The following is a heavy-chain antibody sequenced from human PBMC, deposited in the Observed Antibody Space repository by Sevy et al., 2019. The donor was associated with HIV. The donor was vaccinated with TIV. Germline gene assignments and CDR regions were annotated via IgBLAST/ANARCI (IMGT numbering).Heavy chain of an antibody. J-gene: IGHJ4*02. CDR1: GYSFTSHW. Sequence: GESLKISCEGSGYSFTSHWIGWVRHMPGKGLEWMGIIYPDDSETRYSPSFRGQVTFSADKSISTAYLQWSSLKASDTAMYYCATSRSGYFDSSGYYIYWGQGTMVTVSS. V-gene: IGHV5-51*01. CDR2: IYPDDSET. CDR3: ATSRSGYFDSSGYYIY. D-gene: IGHD3-22*01.